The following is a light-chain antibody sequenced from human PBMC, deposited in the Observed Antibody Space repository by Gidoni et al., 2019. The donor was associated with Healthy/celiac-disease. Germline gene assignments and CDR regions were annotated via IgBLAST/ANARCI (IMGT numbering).Light chain of an antibody. Sequence: AIRMTQSPSSLSASTGDRVTITCRASQGISSYLAWYQQKPGKAPKLLIYAASTLQSGVPSRFSGSGSGTDFTLTISCLQSEDFATYYCQQYYSYPQVDTFXXXTKLEIK. CDR1: QGISSY. CDR3: QQYYSYPQVDT. V-gene: IGKV1-8*01. CDR2: AAS. J-gene: IGKJ2*01.